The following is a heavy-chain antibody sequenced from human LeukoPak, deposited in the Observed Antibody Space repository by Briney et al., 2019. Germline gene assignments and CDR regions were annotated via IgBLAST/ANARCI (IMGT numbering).Heavy chain of an antibody. CDR2: INHSGST. Sequence: PSETLSLTCAVYGGSFSVYYWSWIRQPQGKGLEWIGEINHSGSTNYNPSLKSRVTISVDTSKNQFSLKLSSVTAADTAVYYCARGDGYNYPFDYWGQGTLVTVSS. D-gene: IGHD5-24*01. J-gene: IGHJ4*02. V-gene: IGHV4-34*01. CDR3: ARGDGYNYPFDY. CDR1: GGSFSVYY.